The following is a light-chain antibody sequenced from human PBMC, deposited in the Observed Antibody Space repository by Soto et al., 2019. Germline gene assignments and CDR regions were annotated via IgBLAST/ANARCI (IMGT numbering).Light chain of an antibody. V-gene: IGLV1-40*01. CDR2: GNN. Sequence: QSVLTQPPSVSGAPRQRVTISCSWTSSNIGAGYDVLWYHQLPGTAPKLLIFGNNNRPSGASARFSASRSVTSASLAITGLQAEDEADYYCQYFETNLRGAVFGGGTEVAVL. CDR3: QYFETNLRGAV. J-gene: IGLJ3*02. CDR1: SSNIGAGYD.